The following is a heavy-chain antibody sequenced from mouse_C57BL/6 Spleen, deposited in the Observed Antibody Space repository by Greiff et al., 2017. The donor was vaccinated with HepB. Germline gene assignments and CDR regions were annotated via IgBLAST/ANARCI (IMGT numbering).Heavy chain of an antibody. J-gene: IGHJ4*01. CDR1: GYTFTDYY. D-gene: IGHD2-2*01. CDR3: ARSGGIYYGYYYAMDY. Sequence: EVQLQQSGPELVKPGASVKISCKASGYTFTDYYMNWVKQSHGKSLEWIGDINPNNGGTSYNQKFKGKATLTVDKSSNTAYMELRSLTSEDSAVYYCARSGGIYYGYYYAMDYWGQGTSVTVSS. CDR2: INPNNGGT. V-gene: IGHV1-26*01.